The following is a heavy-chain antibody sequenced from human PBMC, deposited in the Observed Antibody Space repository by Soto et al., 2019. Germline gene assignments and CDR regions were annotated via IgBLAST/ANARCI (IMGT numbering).Heavy chain of an antibody. J-gene: IGHJ4*02. Sequence: PSETLSLTCTVSGGSISSYYWSWIRQPPGKGLEWIGYIYYSGSTNYNPSLKSRVTISVDTSKNQFSLKLSSVTAADTAVYYCAMWSGYFYYFDYWGQGTLVTVSS. CDR1: GGSISSYY. CDR3: AMWSGYFYYFDY. D-gene: IGHD3-3*01. V-gene: IGHV4-59*01. CDR2: IYYSGST.